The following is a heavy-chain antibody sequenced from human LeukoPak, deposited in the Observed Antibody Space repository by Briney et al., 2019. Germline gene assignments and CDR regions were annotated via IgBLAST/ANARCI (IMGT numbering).Heavy chain of an antibody. J-gene: IGHJ3*02. CDR2: FDPEDGET. CDR1: GYTLTELS. CDR3: ASYSRGINAFDI. Sequence: ASVTVSCKVSGYTLTELSMHWVRQAPGKGLEWMGGFDPEDGETIYAQKFQGRVTTTEDTSTDTAYMELSSLRSEDTAVYYCASYSRGINAFDIWGQGTMVTVSS. D-gene: IGHD2-15*01. V-gene: IGHV1-24*01.